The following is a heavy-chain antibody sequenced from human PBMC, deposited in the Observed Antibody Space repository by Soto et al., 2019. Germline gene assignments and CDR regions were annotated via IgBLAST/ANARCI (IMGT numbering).Heavy chain of an antibody. Sequence: TSETLSLTCAVYGGSFSGYYWSWIRQPPGKGLEWIGEINHSGSTNYNPSLKSRVTISVDTSKNQFSLKLSSVTAADTAVYYCARVSSSSWFYYYGMDVWGQGTTVTVSS. V-gene: IGHV4-34*01. D-gene: IGHD6-13*01. CDR3: ARVSSSSWFYYYGMDV. CDR2: INHSGST. CDR1: GGSFSGYY. J-gene: IGHJ6*02.